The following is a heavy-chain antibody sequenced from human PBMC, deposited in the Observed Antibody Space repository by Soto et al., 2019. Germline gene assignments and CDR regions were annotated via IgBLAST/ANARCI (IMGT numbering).Heavy chain of an antibody. CDR3: ARTSNLLWFGELPDY. V-gene: IGHV3-7*05. CDR1: GFTFSSYW. Sequence: GGSLRLSCAASGFTFSSYWMSWVRQAPGKGLEWVANIKQDGSEKYYVDSVKGRFTISRDNAKNSLYLQMNSLRAEDTAVYYCARTSNLLWFGELPDYWGQGTLVTVSS. J-gene: IGHJ4*02. CDR2: IKQDGSEK. D-gene: IGHD3-10*01.